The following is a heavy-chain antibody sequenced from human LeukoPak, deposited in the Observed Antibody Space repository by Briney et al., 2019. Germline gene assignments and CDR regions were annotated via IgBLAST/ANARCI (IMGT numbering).Heavy chain of an antibody. CDR1: GDSISSSRFY. CDR2: ILYTGRT. Sequence: SETLSLTCTVSGDSISSSRFYWAWIRQPPRKGLEWIGSILYTGRTFYNPSLKSRVTISVDTSKNQFSLRLGSVTASDTAVYYCARRDVGATIDYWGQGTLVTVSS. CDR3: ARRDVGATIDY. V-gene: IGHV4-39*01. D-gene: IGHD1-26*01. J-gene: IGHJ4*02.